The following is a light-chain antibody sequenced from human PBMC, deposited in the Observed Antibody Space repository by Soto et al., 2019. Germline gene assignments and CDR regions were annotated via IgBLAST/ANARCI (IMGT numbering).Light chain of an antibody. Sequence: ETVMTQSPATLSVSPGDRATLSCGASQSVGSKLAWYQKKPGQAPRLLIYDASTRATGISARFSGSGSGTEFTLTISSLQSEDFAVYHCQQYNNWPPLTFGGGTKVEIK. CDR2: DAS. CDR3: QQYNNWPPLT. J-gene: IGKJ4*01. CDR1: QSVGSK. V-gene: IGKV3-15*01.